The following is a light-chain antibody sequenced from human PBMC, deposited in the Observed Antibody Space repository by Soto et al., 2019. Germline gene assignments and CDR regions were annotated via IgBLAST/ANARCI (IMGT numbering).Light chain of an antibody. Sequence: EIVMTQSPATLSVSPGERATLSCRASQSMYNNLAWYQQKPGQAPRLLIYFASTRATGIPARFSGSGSGTEFSLTISSLRFEDVAFYYCQQYNNWPLTYGGGTKV. CDR2: FAS. J-gene: IGKJ4*01. CDR1: QSMYNN. V-gene: IGKV3-15*01. CDR3: QQYNNWPLT.